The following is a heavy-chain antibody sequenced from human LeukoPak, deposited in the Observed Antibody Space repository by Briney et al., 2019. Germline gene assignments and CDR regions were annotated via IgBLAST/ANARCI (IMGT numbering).Heavy chain of an antibody. J-gene: IGHJ6*02. V-gene: IGHV3-43*02. Sequence: PGGSLRLSCAASGFTFDDYAMHWVRQAPGKGLEWVSLISGDGGSTYYADSVEGRFTISRDNSKNSLYLQMNSLRTEDTALYYCTSQAVAGTNYYYYGMDVWGQGTTVTVSS. D-gene: IGHD6-19*01. CDR2: ISGDGGST. CDR1: GFTFDDYA. CDR3: TSQAVAGTNYYYYGMDV.